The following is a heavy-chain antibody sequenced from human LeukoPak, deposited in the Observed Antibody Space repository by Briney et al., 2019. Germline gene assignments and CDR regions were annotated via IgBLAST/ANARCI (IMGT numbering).Heavy chain of an antibody. CDR1: GGSISSSSYY. Sequence: LPDTLSLTCTVSGGSISSSSYYWGWIRQPPGKGLEWIGSIYYSGSTYYNPSLKSRVTISVDTSKNQFSLKLSSVTAADTAVYYCASLYCSSNSCYLMGYGMDVWGQGTTVTVSS. V-gene: IGHV4-39*01. J-gene: IGHJ6*02. CDR3: ASLYCSSNSCYLMGYGMDV. CDR2: IYYSGST. D-gene: IGHD2-2*01.